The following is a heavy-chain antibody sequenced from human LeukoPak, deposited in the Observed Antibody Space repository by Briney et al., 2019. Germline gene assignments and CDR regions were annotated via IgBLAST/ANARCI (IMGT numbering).Heavy chain of an antibody. D-gene: IGHD3-9*01. J-gene: IGHJ4*02. V-gene: IGHV3-21*01. CDR1: GFTFSSYS. CDR2: ISSSSYI. CDR3: ARGADSGYSSDN. Sequence: GGSLRLSCAASGFTFSSYSMNWVRQAPGKGLEWVSSISSSSYIYYADSVKGRFTISRDNAKNTLYLQMNSLRAEDTAVYYCARGADSGYSSDNWGQGTLVSVSS.